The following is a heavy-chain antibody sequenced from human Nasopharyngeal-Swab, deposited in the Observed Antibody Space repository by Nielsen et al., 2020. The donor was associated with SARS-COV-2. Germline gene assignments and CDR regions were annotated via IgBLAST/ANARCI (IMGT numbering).Heavy chain of an antibody. CDR1: GFTFSSYS. CDR3: ARDRYSGSYGWVYYYNGMDV. V-gene: IGHV3-21*01. CDR2: ISSSRSYI. Sequence: GESLKISCAASGFTFSSYSMNWVRQAPGKGLEWVSSISSSRSYIYYADSVKGRFTISRDNAKNSLYLQMNSLRAEDTAVYYCARDRYSGSYGWVYYYNGMDVWGQGTTVTVSS. D-gene: IGHD1-26*01. J-gene: IGHJ6*02.